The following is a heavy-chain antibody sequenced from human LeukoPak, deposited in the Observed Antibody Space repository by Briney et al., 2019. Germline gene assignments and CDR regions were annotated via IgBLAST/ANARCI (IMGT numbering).Heavy chain of an antibody. J-gene: IGHJ4*02. CDR3: ARVDSNLGNFDY. CDR1: GGSFSGYY. V-gene: IGHV4-34*01. D-gene: IGHD4-11*01. Sequence: KASETLSLTCAVYGGSFSGYYWSWIRQPPGKGLEWIGEINHSGSTNYNPSLKSRVTISVDTSKNQFSLKLSSVTAADTAVYYCARVDSNLGNFDYWGQGTLVTVSS. CDR2: INHSGST.